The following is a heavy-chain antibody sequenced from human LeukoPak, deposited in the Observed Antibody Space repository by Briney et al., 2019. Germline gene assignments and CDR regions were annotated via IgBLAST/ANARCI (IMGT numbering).Heavy chain of an antibody. V-gene: IGHV3-53*01. D-gene: IGHD1-1*01. CDR3: ARGLRPQSTYFIAMER. CDR2: IYTGGGT. Sequence: GGSLRLSCAASGFTLTSDYMSWVRQAPGQGLEWVSVIYTGGGTLYADSVKGRFTISGDNSKNTLDLQMNTLRAEDTAVYYCARGLRPQSTYFIAMERWAQGTTVTVSS. J-gene: IGHJ6*02. CDR1: GFTLTSDY.